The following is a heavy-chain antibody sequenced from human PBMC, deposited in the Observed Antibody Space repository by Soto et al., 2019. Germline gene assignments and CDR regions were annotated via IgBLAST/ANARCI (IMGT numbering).Heavy chain of an antibody. CDR1: GFTVSSNY. J-gene: IGHJ4*02. Sequence: EVQLVESGGGLVQPGGSLRLSCAASGFTVSSNYMNWVRQAPGKGLEWVSVIYSGGSTYYAASVKGRFTISRDNSKNTLYLLMNSLRAEDTAVYYCARDMGGYSYGTLDYWGQGTLVTVSS. CDR3: ARDMGGYSYGTLDY. D-gene: IGHD5-18*01. V-gene: IGHV3-66*01. CDR2: IYSGGST.